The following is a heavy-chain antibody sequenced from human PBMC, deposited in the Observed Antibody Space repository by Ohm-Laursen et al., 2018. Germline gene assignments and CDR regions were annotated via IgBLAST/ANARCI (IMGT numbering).Heavy chain of an antibody. Sequence: TLSLTCTVSGGSISTYQWSWLRQPPGKGLEWVGYIFYSGATNYNPSLKSRVAISIDTSKNQFSLKLNSVTAADTAVYYCVRRNDIWGQGTLVTVSS. CDR1: GGSISTYQ. CDR3: VRRNDI. J-gene: IGHJ3*02. CDR2: IFYSGAT. V-gene: IGHV4-59*08.